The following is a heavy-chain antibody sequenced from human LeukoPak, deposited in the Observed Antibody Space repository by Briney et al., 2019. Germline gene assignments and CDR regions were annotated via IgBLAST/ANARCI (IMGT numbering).Heavy chain of an antibody. CDR2: IFYSRGT. V-gene: IGHV4-39*01. CDR1: GGSISSSSSS. CDR3: ARQGGYNYGNFDF. D-gene: IGHD5-18*01. Sequence: SETLSLTCTVSGGSISSSSSSWGWLRQPPGKGLEWIGRIFYSRGTYYNPSLMSRVTLSVDTSQNQFSLKLSSVTAADTAVYYCARQGGYNYGNFDFWGQGTLVTVSS. J-gene: IGHJ4*02.